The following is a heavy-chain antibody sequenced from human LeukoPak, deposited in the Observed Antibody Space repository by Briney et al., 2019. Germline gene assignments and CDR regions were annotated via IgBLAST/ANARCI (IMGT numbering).Heavy chain of an antibody. V-gene: IGHV3-30*18. CDR1: GFTFSNYG. CDR2: ISYDGNNK. CDR3: AKEASYCGGDCYSGSDY. J-gene: IGHJ4*02. Sequence: PGGSLRLSCAASGFTFSNYGMHWVRQAPGKGLEWVAVISYDGNNKYYADSVKGRFTISRDNSKNTLYLQMNSLRAEDTAVYYCAKEASYCGGDCYSGSDYWGQGTLVTVSS. D-gene: IGHD2-21*02.